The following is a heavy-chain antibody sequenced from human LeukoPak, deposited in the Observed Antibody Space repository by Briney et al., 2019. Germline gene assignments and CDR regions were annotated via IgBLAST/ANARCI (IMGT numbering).Heavy chain of an antibody. J-gene: IGHJ4*02. V-gene: IGHV3-49*03. CDR2: IRSKAYGGTT. D-gene: IGHD4-23*01. CDR3: TRDADYGGNSGLGIYVDY. Sequence: GGSLRLSCTASGFTFGDYAMSWFRQAPGKGLEWVGSIRSKAYGGTTEYAASVKGRFTISRDDSKSIAYLQMNSLKTEDTAVYYCTRDADYGGNSGLGIYVDYWGQGTLVTVSS. CDR1: GFTFGDYA.